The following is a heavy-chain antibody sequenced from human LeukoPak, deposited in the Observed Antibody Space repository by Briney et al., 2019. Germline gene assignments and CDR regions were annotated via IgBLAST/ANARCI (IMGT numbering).Heavy chain of an antibody. J-gene: IGHJ4*02. D-gene: IGHD3-10*01. Sequence: GGSPRLSCAASGFTFSGYWMHWVRQAPGKGLVWVSHINSDGSSTSYADSVRGRFTISRDNAKNTLSLQMNSLRADDTAVYYCARGATYEGDIYFWGQGTLVTVSS. CDR3: ARGATYEGDIYF. CDR1: GFTFSGYW. CDR2: INSDGSST. V-gene: IGHV3-74*01.